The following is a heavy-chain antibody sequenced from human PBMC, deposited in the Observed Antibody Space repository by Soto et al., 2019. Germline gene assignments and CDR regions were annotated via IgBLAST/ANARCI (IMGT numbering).Heavy chain of an antibody. CDR2: ISGSGGST. CDR1: GFTFSSYA. CDR3: AKDRGAPRLSNWFDP. Sequence: EVQLLGSGGGLVQPGGSLSVSWAASGFTFSSYAMSWVRQAPGKGLEWVSAISGSGGSTYYADSVKGRFTISRDNSKNTLYLQMNSLRAEDTAVYYCAKDRGAPRLSNWFDPWGQGTLVTVSS. J-gene: IGHJ5*02. V-gene: IGHV3-23*01. D-gene: IGHD1-26*01.